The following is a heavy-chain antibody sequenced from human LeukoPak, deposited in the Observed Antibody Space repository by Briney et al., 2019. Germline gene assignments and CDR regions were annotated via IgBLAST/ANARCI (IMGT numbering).Heavy chain of an antibody. V-gene: IGHV1-18*01. J-gene: IGHJ6*02. CDR2: ISAYNGNT. Sequence: ASVKVSCKASGYTFTSYGISWVRQAPGQGLEWMGWISAYNGNTNYAQKLQGRVTMTTDTSTSTAYMELRSLRSDDTAVYYCARGYYGSGSYYHYYYYYGMDVWGQGTTVTVSS. CDR3: ARGYYGSGSYYHYYYYYGMDV. CDR1: GYTFTSYG. D-gene: IGHD3-10*01.